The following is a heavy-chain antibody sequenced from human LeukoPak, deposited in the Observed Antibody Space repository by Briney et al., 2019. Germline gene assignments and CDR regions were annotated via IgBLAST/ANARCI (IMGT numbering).Heavy chain of an antibody. V-gene: IGHV4-39*01. J-gene: IGHJ4*02. CDR1: GGSISSSSYY. CDR2: IYYSGST. D-gene: IGHD3-16*01. CDR3: ARKIQGEQHPFDY. Sequence: PSETLSLTCTVSGGSISSSSYYWGWIRQPPGKGLEWIGSIYYSGSTYYNPSLKSRVTISVDTSKNQFSLKLSSVTAADTAVYFCARKIQGEQHPFDYWGQGTLVTVSS.